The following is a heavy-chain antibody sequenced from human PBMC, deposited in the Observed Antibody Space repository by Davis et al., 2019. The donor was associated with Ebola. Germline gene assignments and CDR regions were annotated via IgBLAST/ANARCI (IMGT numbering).Heavy chain of an antibody. V-gene: IGHV4-59*01. J-gene: IGHJ3*02. D-gene: IGHD3-22*01. Sequence: SETLSPTCHVSGGSISSYYWSWIRQPPGKGLEWTRYIYYSGSTNYNPSLKSRVTISVDTSKNQFSLKLSSVTAADTAVYYCARDYPYYYDSSGYYGDAFDIWGQGTMVTVSS. CDR1: GGSISSYY. CDR2: IYYSGST. CDR3: ARDYPYYYDSSGYYGDAFDI.